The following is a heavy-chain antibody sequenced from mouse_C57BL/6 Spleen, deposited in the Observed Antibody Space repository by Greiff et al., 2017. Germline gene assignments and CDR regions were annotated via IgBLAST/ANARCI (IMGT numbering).Heavy chain of an antibody. CDR1: GFTFSDYG. CDR3: ARDYYGSSDGAMDY. J-gene: IGHJ4*01. D-gene: IGHD1-1*01. Sequence: EVKLVESGGGLVKPGGSLKLSCAASGFTFSDYGMHWVRQAPGKGLEWVGYISSGSSTINYAETVKGRFTISRDNDKNTLFLQMTSLRAEDTAMYYCARDYYGSSDGAMDYWGQGTTVTVSS. V-gene: IGHV5-17*01. CDR2: ISSGSSTI.